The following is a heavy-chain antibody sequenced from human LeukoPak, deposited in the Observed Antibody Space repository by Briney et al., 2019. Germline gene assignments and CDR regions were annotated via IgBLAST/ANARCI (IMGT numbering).Heavy chain of an antibody. V-gene: IGHV4-59*08. D-gene: IGHD4-17*01. Sequence: PSETLSLTCTVSGGSISNNYWSWIRQPPEKGLECIGYIYDSGSTNYNPSLKRRLTISVDTSKNQFSLKLSSVTAADSAVYYCARSYGDYITGAYAFDVWGQGTMVTVSS. CDR2: IYDSGST. CDR3: ARSYGDYITGAYAFDV. J-gene: IGHJ3*01. CDR1: GGSISNNY.